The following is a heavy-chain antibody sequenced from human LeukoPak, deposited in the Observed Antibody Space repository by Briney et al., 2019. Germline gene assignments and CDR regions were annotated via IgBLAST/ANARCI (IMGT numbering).Heavy chain of an antibody. Sequence: GGSLRLSCAASGFTFSSYWMSWVRQAPGKGLEWVANIKQDGSEKYYVDSVKGRFTISRDNAKNSLYLQMNSLRAEDTAVYYCARDSGNYLDAFDIWGQGTMVTVSS. V-gene: IGHV3-7*01. CDR1: GFTFSSYW. J-gene: IGHJ3*02. D-gene: IGHD1-7*01. CDR3: ARDSGNYLDAFDI. CDR2: IKQDGSEK.